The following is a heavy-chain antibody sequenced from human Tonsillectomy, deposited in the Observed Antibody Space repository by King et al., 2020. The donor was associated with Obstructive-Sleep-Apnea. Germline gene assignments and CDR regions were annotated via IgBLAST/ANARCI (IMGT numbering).Heavy chain of an antibody. CDR1: GFTFRSYA. CDR2: ISGSGGGT. D-gene: IGHD3-9*01. V-gene: IGHV3-23*04. Sequence: VQLVESGGGLVQPGGSLRLSCAGSGFTFRSYAMSWVRQAPGKGLEWVSGISGSGGGTSYADSVKGRFTISSDNSKNTLYLQMNSLRAEDTAVYYCAKDIINYDSLTGPVDYWGQGTLVTVSS. J-gene: IGHJ4*02. CDR3: AKDIINYDSLTGPVDY.